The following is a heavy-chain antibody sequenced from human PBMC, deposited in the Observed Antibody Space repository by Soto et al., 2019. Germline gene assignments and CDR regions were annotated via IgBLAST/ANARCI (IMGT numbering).Heavy chain of an antibody. CDR2: INPYNGNT. V-gene: IGHV1-18*01. D-gene: IGHD4-17*01. Sequence: QVLLVQSGPEIKKPGASVKVSCKASGYTFNTYGITWVRQAPGQGLEWMGLINPYNGNTKFAQKLQDRVTMTTATSTSTAYMDLASLRSDDTAVYYCARGCIAVTTHLCYCGQGTLVTFSS. CDR3: ARGCIAVTTHLCY. CDR1: GYTFNTYG. J-gene: IGHJ4*02.